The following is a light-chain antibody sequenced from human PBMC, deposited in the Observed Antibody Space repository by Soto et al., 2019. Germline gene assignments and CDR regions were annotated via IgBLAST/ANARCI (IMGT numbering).Light chain of an antibody. J-gene: IGKJ1*01. CDR2: WAS. Sequence: DIVMTQSPDSLALSLGERATINCKSSQRVLYSPNNKNYLAWYQQKPGQPPKLLLYWASMRESGGPDRFSSSASGTYFTLTISSLQAEDVAVYYCHQYASSPWTFGPGTKVEIK. CDR1: QRVLYSPNNKNY. CDR3: HQYASSPWT. V-gene: IGKV4-1*01.